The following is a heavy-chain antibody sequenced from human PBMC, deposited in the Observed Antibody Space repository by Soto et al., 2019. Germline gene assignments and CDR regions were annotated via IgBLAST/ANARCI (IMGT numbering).Heavy chain of an antibody. J-gene: IGHJ4*02. V-gene: IGHV3-7*03. D-gene: IGHD3-22*01. CDR3: ARDEYYYDSSGYFDY. CDR1: GFTFSSYW. Sequence: GGSLRLSCAASGFTFSSYWMSWVRQAPGKGLEWVANIKQDGSEKYYVDSVKGRFTISRDNAKNSLYLQMNSLRAEDTAVYYCARDEYYYDSSGYFDYWGQGTLVTVSS. CDR2: IKQDGSEK.